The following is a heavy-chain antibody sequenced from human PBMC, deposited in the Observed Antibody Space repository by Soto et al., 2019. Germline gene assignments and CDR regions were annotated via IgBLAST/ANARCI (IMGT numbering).Heavy chain of an antibody. J-gene: IGHJ6*02. CDR2: IMPIFGTI. Sequence: QVQLVQSGAEVKKPGSSVKVSCKASGGTFSKYAISWVRQAPGQGLEWMGGIMPIFGTIKYAQKFQGRVTITADESTSTAYMELSSLRSEDTAVYYCVRAYCSSTSCPYGMDVWGQGTTATVSS. D-gene: IGHD2-2*01. V-gene: IGHV1-69*01. CDR3: VRAYCSSTSCPYGMDV. CDR1: GGTFSKYA.